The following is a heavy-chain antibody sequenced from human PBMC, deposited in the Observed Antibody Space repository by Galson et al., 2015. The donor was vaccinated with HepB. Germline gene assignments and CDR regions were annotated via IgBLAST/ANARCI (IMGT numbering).Heavy chain of an antibody. D-gene: IGHD6-19*01. CDR2: IWYDGSNK. V-gene: IGHV3-33*01. Sequence: SLRLSCAASGFTFSSYGMHWVRQAPGKGLEWVAVIWYDGSNKYYADSVKGRFTISRDNSKNTLYLQMNSLRAEDTAVYYCASEAVAGDDDYWGQGTLVTVSS. J-gene: IGHJ4*02. CDR3: ASEAVAGDDDY. CDR1: GFTFSSYG.